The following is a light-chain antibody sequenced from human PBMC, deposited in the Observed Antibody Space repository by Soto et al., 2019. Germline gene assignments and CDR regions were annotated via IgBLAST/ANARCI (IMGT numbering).Light chain of an antibody. Sequence: EIVLTQSPATLSLSPGERATLSCRASQSVSSYLAWYQQKPGQAPRLLIYDASNRATGIPARFSGSGSGTDFTLTISSLEPEDFAAYYCQQRSNWLSITFGQGTRLEI. V-gene: IGKV3-11*01. CDR3: QQRSNWLSIT. CDR1: QSVSSY. J-gene: IGKJ5*01. CDR2: DAS.